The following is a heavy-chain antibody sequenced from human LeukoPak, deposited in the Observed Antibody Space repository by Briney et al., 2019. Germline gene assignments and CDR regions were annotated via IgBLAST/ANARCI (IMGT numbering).Heavy chain of an antibody. CDR3: ARDGVSGSSPTSY. J-gene: IGHJ4*02. D-gene: IGHD1-26*01. Sequence: PGRSLRLSCAASGFTFSSYAMHWVRQAPGKGLEWVAVISYDGSNKYYADSVKGRFTISRDNSKNTLYLQMNSLRAEDTAVYYCARDGVSGSSPTSYWGQGTLVTVSS. CDR2: ISYDGSNK. V-gene: IGHV3-30-3*01. CDR1: GFTFSSYA.